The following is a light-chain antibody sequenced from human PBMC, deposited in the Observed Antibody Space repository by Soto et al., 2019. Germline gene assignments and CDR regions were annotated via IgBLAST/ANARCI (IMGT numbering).Light chain of an antibody. CDR3: QQYYSAPIT. Sequence: DIVMTQSPDSLAVSLGERATINCKSSQSVLYSSNNKNFLAWYQQKPGQPPNLIIYWASTRESGLPDRFSGSGSGTDFTLTISSLQDEDVAVYYCQQYYSAPITFGQGTRLEIK. V-gene: IGKV4-1*01. J-gene: IGKJ5*01. CDR2: WAS. CDR1: QSVLYSSNNKNF.